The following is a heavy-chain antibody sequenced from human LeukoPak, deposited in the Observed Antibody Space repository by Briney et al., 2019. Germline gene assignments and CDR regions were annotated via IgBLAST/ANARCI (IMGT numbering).Heavy chain of an antibody. CDR2: IYHSGST. CDR1: GGSFSGYY. CDR3: ARAPRRAAAGSSPIDY. V-gene: IGHV4-34*01. D-gene: IGHD6-13*01. Sequence: PSETLSLTCAVYGGSFSGYYWSWIRQPPGKGLEWIGEIYHSGSTNYNPSLKSRVTISVDKSKNQFSLKLSSVTAADTAVYYCARAPRRAAAGSSPIDYWGQGTLVTVSS. J-gene: IGHJ4*02.